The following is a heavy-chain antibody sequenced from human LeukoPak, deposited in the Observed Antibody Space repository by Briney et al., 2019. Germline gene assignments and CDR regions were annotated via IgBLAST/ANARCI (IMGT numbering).Heavy chain of an antibody. CDR3: ARVGRRFGVVILAWYFDY. D-gene: IGHD3-3*01. V-gene: IGHV1-18*01. CDR2: ISAYNGNT. J-gene: IGHJ4*02. CDR1: GYTFTSYG. Sequence: ASVKVSCKASGYTFTSYGISWVRQAPGQGLEWMGWISAYNGNTNYAQKLQGRVTMTTDTSTSTAYVELRSLRSDDTAVYYCARVGRRFGVVILAWYFDYWGQGTLVTVSS.